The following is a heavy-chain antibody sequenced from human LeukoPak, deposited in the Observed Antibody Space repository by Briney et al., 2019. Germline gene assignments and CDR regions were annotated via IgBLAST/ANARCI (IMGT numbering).Heavy chain of an antibody. CDR2: IYYSGST. Sequence: PSETLSLTCTVSGGSISSYYWSWIWQPPGKGLEWIGYIYYSGSTNYNPSLKSRVTISVDTSKNQFSLKLSSVTAADTAVYYCARASQYGSGSHLDYWGQGTLVTVSS. J-gene: IGHJ4*02. CDR3: ARASQYGSGSHLDY. V-gene: IGHV4-59*01. CDR1: GGSISSYY. D-gene: IGHD3-10*01.